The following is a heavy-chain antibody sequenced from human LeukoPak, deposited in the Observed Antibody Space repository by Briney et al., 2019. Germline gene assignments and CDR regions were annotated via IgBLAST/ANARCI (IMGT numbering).Heavy chain of an antibody. V-gene: IGHV3-21*01. Sequence: GGSLRLSCAASGFSFSSYSMNWVRQAPGEGLEWVSSISSSSSYIYYADSVKGRFTISRDNAKNSLYLQMNSLRAEDTAVYYCARGAAASSWYLFGYWGQGTLVTVSS. J-gene: IGHJ4*02. CDR1: GFSFSSYS. D-gene: IGHD6-13*01. CDR3: ARGAAASSWYLFGY. CDR2: ISSSSSYI.